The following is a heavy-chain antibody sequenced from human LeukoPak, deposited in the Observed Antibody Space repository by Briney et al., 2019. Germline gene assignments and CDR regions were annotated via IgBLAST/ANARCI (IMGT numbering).Heavy chain of an antibody. V-gene: IGHV4-39*07. CDR3: ARDSRIGYYGSGSYQYAHYFDY. J-gene: IGHJ4*02. CDR2: IYYSGST. CDR1: GGSIRSSSYY. Sequence: SETLSLTCTVSGGSIRSSSYYWGWIRQPPGKGLEWIGSIYYSGSTYYNPSLKSRVTISVDTSKNQFSLKLSSVTAADTAVYYCARDSRIGYYGSGSYQYAHYFDYWGQGTLVTVSS. D-gene: IGHD3-10*01.